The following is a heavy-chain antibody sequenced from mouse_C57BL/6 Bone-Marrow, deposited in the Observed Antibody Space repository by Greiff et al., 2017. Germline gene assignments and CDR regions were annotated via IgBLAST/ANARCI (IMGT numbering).Heavy chain of an antibody. CDR1: GYTFTGYW. CDR3: ARYYYGSSYLYWYFDV. J-gene: IGHJ1*03. D-gene: IGHD1-1*01. V-gene: IGHV1-9*01. CDR2: ILPGSGSP. Sequence: QVQLQQSGAELMKPGASVKLSCKATGYTFTGYWIEWVTQRPGPGLEWIGEILPGSGSPNYNEKFKGKATFTADTSSNTAYMQLSSLTTEDSAIYYCARYYYGSSYLYWYFDVWGTGTTVTVSS.